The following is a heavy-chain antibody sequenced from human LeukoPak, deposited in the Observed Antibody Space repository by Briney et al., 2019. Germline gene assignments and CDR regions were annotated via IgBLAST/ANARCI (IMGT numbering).Heavy chain of an antibody. Sequence: SETLSLTCAVYGGSFSGYYWSWIRQPPGKGLEWIGEINHSGSTNYNPSLKSRVTISVDTSKNQFSLKLSSVTAADTAVYYCARARYYYDSSGYCYFDYWGQGTLVTVSS. CDR2: INHSGST. CDR1: GGSFSGYY. J-gene: IGHJ4*02. D-gene: IGHD3-22*01. CDR3: ARARYYYDSSGYCYFDY. V-gene: IGHV4-34*01.